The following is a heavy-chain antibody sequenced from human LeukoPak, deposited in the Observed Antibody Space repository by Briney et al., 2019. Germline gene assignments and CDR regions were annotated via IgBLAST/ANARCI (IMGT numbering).Heavy chain of an antibody. CDR2: IYMSGST. Sequence: PSETLSLTCSVSGGSIRSGTDYWSWVRQPAGKGLEWIGRIYMSGSTEYNPSFKSRVTMSVDTSKNQLSLKLRSVTAADTAVYYCARVVWGGDYHYSMDVWGKGTTVIVSS. V-gene: IGHV4-61*02. D-gene: IGHD7-27*01. CDR3: ARVVWGGDYHYSMDV. CDR1: GGSIRSGTDY. J-gene: IGHJ6*03.